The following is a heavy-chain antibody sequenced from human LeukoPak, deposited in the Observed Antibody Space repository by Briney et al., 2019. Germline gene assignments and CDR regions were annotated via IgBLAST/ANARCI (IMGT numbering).Heavy chain of an antibody. CDR2: ISSSSSTI. CDR1: GFTFSSYS. J-gene: IGHJ4*02. CDR3: ARRYSSSLDY. Sequence: GGSLRLSCAASGFTFSSYSMNWVRQAPGKGLEWVSYISSSSSTIYYADSVKGRFTISRDNSKNTLYLQMNSLRAEDTAVYYCARRYSSSLDYWGQGTLVTVSS. V-gene: IGHV3-48*01. D-gene: IGHD6-13*01.